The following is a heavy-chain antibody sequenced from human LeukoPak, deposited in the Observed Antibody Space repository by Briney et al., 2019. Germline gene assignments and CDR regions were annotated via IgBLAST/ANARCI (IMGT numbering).Heavy chain of an antibody. V-gene: IGHV3-30*02. D-gene: IGHD6-13*01. CDR3: ARTGAAAARDNYYYGMDV. Sequence: GGSLRLSCAASGFTFSSYGMHWVRQAPGKGLEWVAFIRYDGSNKYYADSVKGRFTISRDNAKNSLYLQMNSLRAEDTAVYYCARTGAAAARDNYYYGMDVWGQGTTVTVSS. CDR1: GFTFSSYG. J-gene: IGHJ6*02. CDR2: IRYDGSNK.